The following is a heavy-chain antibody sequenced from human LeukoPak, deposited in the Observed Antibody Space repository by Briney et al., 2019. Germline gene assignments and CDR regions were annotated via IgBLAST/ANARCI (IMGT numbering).Heavy chain of an antibody. CDR2: IIPIFGTA. J-gene: IGHJ5*02. CDR1: GGTFSSYA. Sequence: SVKVSCKASGGTFSSYAISWVRQAPGQGLEWMGGIIPIFGTANYAQKFQGRVTITADKSTSTAYMELSSLRSEDTAVYYCARDETYSGYAWFDPWGQGTLVTVSS. D-gene: IGHD5-12*01. CDR3: ARDETYSGYAWFDP. V-gene: IGHV1-69*06.